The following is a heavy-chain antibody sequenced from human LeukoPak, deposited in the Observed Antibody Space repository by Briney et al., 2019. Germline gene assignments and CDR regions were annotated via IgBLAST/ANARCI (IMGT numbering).Heavy chain of an antibody. D-gene: IGHD3-10*01. V-gene: IGHV4-61*02. CDR2: IYTTGSP. J-gene: IGHJ5*02. CDR3: ARDRGITTARGVPSWFDP. Sequence: SETLSLTRTVSGVSVSSTNYYWTWIRQPAGKGLEWIGRIYTTGSPSYSPSLKSRATISVDTSTNQFSLKLTSVSAADTAVYYCARDRGITTARGVPSWFDPWGQGILVTVSS. CDR1: GVSVSSTNYY.